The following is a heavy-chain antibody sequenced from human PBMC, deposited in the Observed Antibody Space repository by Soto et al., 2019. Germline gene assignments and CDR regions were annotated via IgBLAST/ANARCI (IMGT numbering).Heavy chain of an antibody. J-gene: IGHJ3*02. CDR3: ARHVYESRNDYYGSKPLDI. V-gene: IGHV5-10-1*01. CDR2: IDPSDSYT. Sequence: GESLQISCKGSGYSFTSYLISWVRQMPVKGLEWMGRIDPSDSYTNYSPSFQGHVTISADKSISTAYLQWSSLKASDTAMYYCARHVYESRNDYYGSKPLDIWGQGTMVTV. D-gene: IGHD3-10*01. CDR1: GYSFTSYL.